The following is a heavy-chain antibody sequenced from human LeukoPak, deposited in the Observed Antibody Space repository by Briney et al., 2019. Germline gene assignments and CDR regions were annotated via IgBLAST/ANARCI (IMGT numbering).Heavy chain of an antibody. D-gene: IGHD6-13*01. CDR1: GGSISSYY. V-gene: IGHV4-59*08. Sequence: PSETLSLTCTGSGGSISSYYWSWIRQPPGKGLEWIGYIYYSGSTNYNPSLKSRVTISVDTSKNQFSLKLSSVTAADTAVYYCARSGYSSSWYWFDPWGQGTLVTVSS. J-gene: IGHJ5*02. CDR2: IYYSGST. CDR3: ARSGYSSSWYWFDP.